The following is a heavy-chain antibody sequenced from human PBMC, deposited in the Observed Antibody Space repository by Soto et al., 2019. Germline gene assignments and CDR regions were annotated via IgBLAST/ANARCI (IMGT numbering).Heavy chain of an antibody. Sequence: QVQLVQSGAEVKKPGASVKVSCQASGYTFSSYYIHWVRQAPGQGLEWMGIINPGSGSRTYAQKFQGRVTMTWDTSTSTVYMELSSLRSDNTAVYYCGRVLNPVRGVRGALNYWGQGTLVTVSS. CDR3: GRVLNPVRGVRGALNY. CDR1: GYTFSSYY. CDR2: INPGSGSR. V-gene: IGHV1-46*01. J-gene: IGHJ4*02. D-gene: IGHD3-10*01.